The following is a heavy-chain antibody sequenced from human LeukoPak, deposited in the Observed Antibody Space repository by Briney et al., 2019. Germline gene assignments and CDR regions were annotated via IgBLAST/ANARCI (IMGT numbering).Heavy chain of an antibody. V-gene: IGHV3-48*04. J-gene: IGHJ5*01. CDR3: ARDKTTGDSWFDS. Sequence: TGGSLRLSCAASGFIFSSYSMNWVRQAPGKGLEWVSYISTTSSSIYYADSVRGRFTISRDNAKNSLSLQMNSLRAEDTAVYYCARDKTTGDSWFDSWGQGTLVTVSS. D-gene: IGHD1-1*01. CDR1: GFIFSSYS. CDR2: ISTTSSSI.